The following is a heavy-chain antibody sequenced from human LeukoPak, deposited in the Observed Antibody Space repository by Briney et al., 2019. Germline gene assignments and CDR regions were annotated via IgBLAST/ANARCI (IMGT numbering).Heavy chain of an antibody. J-gene: IGHJ5*02. CDR2: IYHSGST. D-gene: IGHD1-14*01. CDR3: AREFLWVDRSGWFDP. CDR1: GGSISSGGYS. V-gene: IGHV4-30-2*01. Sequence: SETLSLTCAVSGGSISSGGYSWSWIRQPPGKGLEWIGYIYHSGSTCYSPSLKSRVTISVDRSKNQFSLKLSSVTAADTAVYYCAREFLWVDRSGWFDPWGQGTLVTVSS.